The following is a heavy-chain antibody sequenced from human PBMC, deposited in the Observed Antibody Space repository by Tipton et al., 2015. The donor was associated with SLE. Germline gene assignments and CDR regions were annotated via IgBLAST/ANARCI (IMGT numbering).Heavy chain of an antibody. J-gene: IGHJ4*02. Sequence: TLSLTCTVSGDSISRYYWTWIRQPPGKGLEWIGDIIHSGATNYNPSLKSRVTISVDTSKNQFSLNLTSVTAADTAVYYCARGVLGGSYPYWGQGTLVTVSS. CDR2: IIHSGAT. CDR1: GDSISRYY. D-gene: IGHD1-26*01. V-gene: IGHV4-34*01. CDR3: ARGVLGGSYPY.